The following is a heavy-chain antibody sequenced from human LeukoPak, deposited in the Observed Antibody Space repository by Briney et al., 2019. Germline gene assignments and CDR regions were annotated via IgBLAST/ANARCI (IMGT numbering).Heavy chain of an antibody. V-gene: IGHV3-9*01. CDR1: GFTFDDYA. J-gene: IGHJ6*03. Sequence: GRSLRLSCAASGFTFDDYAMHWVRQAPGKGLEWVSGISWNSGSIGYADSGKGRFTISRDNAKNSLYLQMHSLRAEDTALYYCAKDRSGTYYYYMDVWGKGTTVTVSS. CDR3: AKDRSGTYYYYMDV. D-gene: IGHD6-25*01. CDR2: ISWNSGSI.